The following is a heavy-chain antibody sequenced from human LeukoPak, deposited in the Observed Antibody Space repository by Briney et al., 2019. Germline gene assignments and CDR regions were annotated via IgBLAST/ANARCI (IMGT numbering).Heavy chain of an antibody. V-gene: IGHV1-46*01. J-gene: IGHJ4*02. CDR1: GYTFASYY. Sequence: ASVKISCKACGYTFASYYMHWVRQGPGQGLEWMGIINPSGGSTSYAQKFQGRVTVTRDTSTSTVYMELSSLRSEDTAVYYCAKSRDGYLTEWGQGTLVTVSS. D-gene: IGHD5-24*01. CDR3: AKSRDGYLTE. CDR2: INPSGGST.